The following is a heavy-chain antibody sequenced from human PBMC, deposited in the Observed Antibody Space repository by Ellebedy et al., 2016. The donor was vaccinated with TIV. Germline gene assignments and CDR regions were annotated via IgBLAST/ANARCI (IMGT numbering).Heavy chain of an antibody. CDR2: ISYAGSNK. D-gene: IGHD3-10*01. V-gene: IGHV3-30-3*01. CDR3: ARGLRYGSGSYRCY. J-gene: IGHJ4*02. Sequence: GESLKISCAASGFTVSSNYMSWARQAPGKGLEWVAVISYAGSNKYYADSVKGRFNISRDNSKNTLYLQMNSLRAEDTAVYYCARGLRYGSGSYRCYWGQGTLVTVSS. CDR1: GFTVSSNY.